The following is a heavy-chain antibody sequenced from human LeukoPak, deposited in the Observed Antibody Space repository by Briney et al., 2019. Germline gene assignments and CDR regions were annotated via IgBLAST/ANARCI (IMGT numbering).Heavy chain of an antibody. CDR3: ASPFGEAFYYYYYGMDV. V-gene: IGHV1-8*01. J-gene: IGHJ6*02. D-gene: IGHD3-10*01. CDR2: MNPNSGNT. CDR1: GYTFTSYD. Sequence: ASVKVSCKASGYTFTSYDINWVRQATGQGLEWMGWMNPNSGNTGYAQKFQGRVTITADESTSTAYMELSSLRSEDTAVYYCASPFGEAFYYYYYGMDVWGQGTTVTVSS.